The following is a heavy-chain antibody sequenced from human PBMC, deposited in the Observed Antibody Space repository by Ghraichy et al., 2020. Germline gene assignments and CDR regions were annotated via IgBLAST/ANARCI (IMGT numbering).Heavy chain of an antibody. J-gene: IGHJ4*02. D-gene: IGHD1-1*01. CDR2: VTGSGGST. Sequence: ETLSLTCAASGFTFSTYPMSWVRQAPGKGLEWVSVVTGSGGSTDYADSVKGRFTISRDNSKNTLYLQMNSLRSEDTAVYYCASQTRYFANWNTRPHYFDYWGQGSLVTFAS. CDR1: GFTFSTYP. V-gene: IGHV3-23*01. CDR3: ASQTRYFANWNTRPHYFDY.